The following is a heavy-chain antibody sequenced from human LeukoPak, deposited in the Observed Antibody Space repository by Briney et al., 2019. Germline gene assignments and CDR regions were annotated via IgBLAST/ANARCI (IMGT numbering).Heavy chain of an antibody. CDR3: AKDIQLST. CDR2: IGPVGDSP. D-gene: IGHD5-24*01. V-gene: IGHV3-23*01. J-gene: IGHJ3*01. CDR1: GFNFRDAA. Sequence: GGSLRLSCAASGFNFRDAAMTWVRQAPGEGLEWVSLIGPVGDSPFYADSVKGRFTISRDNSKTPLSLQMNSLRVEDTAIYYCAKDIQLSTWGLGTMVTVSS.